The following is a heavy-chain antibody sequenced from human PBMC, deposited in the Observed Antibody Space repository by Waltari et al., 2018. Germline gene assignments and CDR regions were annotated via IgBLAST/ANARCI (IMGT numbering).Heavy chain of an antibody. CDR3: AGRDYYDSSGYAFQH. V-gene: IGHV3-53*01. D-gene: IGHD3-22*01. J-gene: IGHJ1*01. CDR2: IYSGGST. Sequence: EVQLVESGGGLIQPGGSLRLSCAASGFTVSSNYMSWVRQAPGKGLGGVSVIYSGGSTYYADSVKGRFTISRDNSKNTLYLQMNSLRAEDTAVYYCAGRDYYDSSGYAFQHWGQGTLVTVSS. CDR1: GFTVSSNY.